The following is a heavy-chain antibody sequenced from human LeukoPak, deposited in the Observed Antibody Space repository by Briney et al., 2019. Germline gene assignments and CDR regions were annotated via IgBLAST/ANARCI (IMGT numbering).Heavy chain of an antibody. CDR3: ARGDYGAYYYYYYMDV. CDR2: INPNSGGT. V-gene: IGHV1-2*02. D-gene: IGHD4-17*01. J-gene: IGHJ6*03. Sequence: GASVKVSCKASGYTFTGYYMHWVRQAPGQGLEWMGWINPNSGGTNYAQKFQGRVTMTRDTSISTAYMELRSLRSDDTAVYYCARGDYGAYYYYYYMDVWGKGTTVTVSS. CDR1: GYTFTGYY.